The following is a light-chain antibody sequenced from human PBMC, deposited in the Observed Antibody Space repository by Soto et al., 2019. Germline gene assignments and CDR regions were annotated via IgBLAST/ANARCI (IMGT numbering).Light chain of an antibody. CDR3: QRTYNAPQT. Sequence: EIVLTQSPATLSLSPGERATLSCRASQSVSSYLAWYQQKPGQAPRLLIYDASNRATGIPARFSGSGSGTDFTLTISSLQPEDVATYYGQRTYNAPQTFGQGTKVEIK. V-gene: IGKV3-11*01. CDR2: DAS. J-gene: IGKJ1*01. CDR1: QSVSSY.